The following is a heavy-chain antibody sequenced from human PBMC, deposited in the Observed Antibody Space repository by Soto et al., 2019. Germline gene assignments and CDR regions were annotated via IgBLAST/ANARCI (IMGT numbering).Heavy chain of an antibody. Sequence: PGWSLRLSCASSVFTFISYAMHWVRQAPGKGLEWVAVISYDGSNKYYADSVKGRFTISRDNSKNTLYLQMNSLRAEDTAVYYCARGSLFATPTPLNYYYYGMDVWGQGTTVTVSS. J-gene: IGHJ6*02. D-gene: IGHD3-10*02. V-gene: IGHV3-30-3*01. CDR2: ISYDGSNK. CDR1: VFTFISYA. CDR3: ARGSLFATPTPLNYYYYGMDV.